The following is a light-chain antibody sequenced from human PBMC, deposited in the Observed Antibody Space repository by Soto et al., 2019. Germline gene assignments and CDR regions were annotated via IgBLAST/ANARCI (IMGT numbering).Light chain of an antibody. J-gene: IGLJ3*02. CDR3: QSYDSSLSGWV. Sequence: QSVLTQPPSVSGAPGQKVTISCTRGSSTFGAAYDVHWYQHLPGTAPKLLTYVNNNRPSGSPDRFSGSKSGTSASLAITGLQAEDEADYYCQSYDSSLSGWVFGGGTKLTVL. V-gene: IGLV1-40*01. CDR2: VNN. CDR1: SSTFGAAYD.